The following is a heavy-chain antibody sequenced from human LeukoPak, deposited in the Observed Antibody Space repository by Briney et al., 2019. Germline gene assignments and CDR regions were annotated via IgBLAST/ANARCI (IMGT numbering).Heavy chain of an antibody. CDR3: ARGGYSSSWYFSGYYYMDV. D-gene: IGHD6-13*01. V-gene: IGHV1-3*03. CDR1: GYTFTSYA. Sequence: ASVKVSCKASGYTFTSYAMHWVRQAPGQRPEWMGWINAGNGNTKYSQEFQGRVTITRDTSASTAYMELSSLRSEDMAVYYCARGGYSSSWYFSGYYYMDVWGKGTTVTVSS. J-gene: IGHJ6*03. CDR2: INAGNGNT.